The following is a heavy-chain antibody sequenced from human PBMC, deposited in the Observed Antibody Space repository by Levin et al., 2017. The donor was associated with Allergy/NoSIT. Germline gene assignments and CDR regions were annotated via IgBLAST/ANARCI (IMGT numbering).Heavy chain of an antibody. Sequence: GGSLRLSCAASGFTFSSYDMHWVRQATGKGLEWVSAIGTSGDTYYPASVKGRFTISREDAKNSLYLQMNSLRVGDTAVYYCVRWGYCTSSSCYDYWGQGTLVTVSS. CDR1: GFTFSSYD. J-gene: IGHJ4*02. CDR2: IGTSGDT. V-gene: IGHV3-13*01. D-gene: IGHD2-2*01. CDR3: VRWGYCTSSSCYDY.